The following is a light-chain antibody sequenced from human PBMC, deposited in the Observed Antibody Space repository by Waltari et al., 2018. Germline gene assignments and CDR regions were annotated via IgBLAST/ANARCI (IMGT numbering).Light chain of an antibody. V-gene: IGKV3-11*01. J-gene: IGKJ2*03. CDR1: QSVNNY. CDR2: DAS. Sequence: EIVLTQSPATLCLSPGERVTLSCRASQSVNNYLAWYLQKPGQAPRLLIYDASSRATGIPARFSGNGSGTDFTLTISSLEAEDFAVYYCQQRSIRPPAYSFGQGTRLEIK. CDR3: QQRSIRPPAYS.